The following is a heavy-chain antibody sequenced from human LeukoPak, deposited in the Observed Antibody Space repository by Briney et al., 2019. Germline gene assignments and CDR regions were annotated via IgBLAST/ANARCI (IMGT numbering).Heavy chain of an antibody. CDR3: AKLFSGWHDAFDI. CDR2: ISWNSGSI. Sequence: PGRSLRLSCAASGFTFDDYAMHWVRQAPGKGLEWVSGISWNSGSIGYAGSVKGRFTISRDNAKNSLYLQMNSLRAEDTALYYCAKLFSGWHDAFDIWGQGTMVTVSS. CDR1: GFTFDDYA. J-gene: IGHJ3*02. D-gene: IGHD6-19*01. V-gene: IGHV3-9*01.